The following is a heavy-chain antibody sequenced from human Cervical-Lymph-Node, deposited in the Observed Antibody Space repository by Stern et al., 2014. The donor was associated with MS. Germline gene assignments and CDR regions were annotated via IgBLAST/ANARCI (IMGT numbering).Heavy chain of an antibody. CDR3: ARETVYCSRSSCYKGVVDY. Sequence: QVKLVESGSELKKPGASLKVSCKASGYSFTSYAMHWVRQAPGQGLEWMGWINTNTGNATYAQSFTGRFVFALDTSVSTAYLQISSLKAEDTAVYYCARETVYCSRSSCYKGVVDYWGQGTLVTVSS. V-gene: IGHV7-4-1*02. J-gene: IGHJ4*02. CDR2: INTNTGNA. D-gene: IGHD2-15*01. CDR1: GYSFTSYA.